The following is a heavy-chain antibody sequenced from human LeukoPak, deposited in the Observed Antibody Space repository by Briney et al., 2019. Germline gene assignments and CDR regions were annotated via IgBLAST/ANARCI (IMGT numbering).Heavy chain of an antibody. J-gene: IGHJ4*02. CDR3: AKDHPSLTTVTYYFDY. Sequence: PGGSLRLSCAASGFTFSSYAMSWVRQAPGKGLEWVSTISGSGGATYYADSVKGRFTISRDNSKNTLYLQMNSLRAEDTAVYYCAKDHPSLTTVTYYFDYWGQGTLVTVSS. CDR1: GFTFSSYA. D-gene: IGHD4-17*01. CDR2: ISGSGGAT. V-gene: IGHV3-23*01.